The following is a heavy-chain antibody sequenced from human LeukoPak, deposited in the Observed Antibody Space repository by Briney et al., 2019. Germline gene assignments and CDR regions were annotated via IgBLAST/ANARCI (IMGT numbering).Heavy chain of an antibody. CDR1: GFTFSSYG. CDR3: ATLDYDSSGDY. CDR2: VSGSGSTT. Sequence: GGSLRLSCGAPGFTFSSYGLNWVRQAPGKGLEWVWAVSGSGSTTYYARSVKGRFTVSRDNSKNTLYLQMNSLRVDDTAVYYCATLDYDSSGDYWGQGTLVTVSS. V-gene: IGHV3-23*01. D-gene: IGHD3-22*01. J-gene: IGHJ4*02.